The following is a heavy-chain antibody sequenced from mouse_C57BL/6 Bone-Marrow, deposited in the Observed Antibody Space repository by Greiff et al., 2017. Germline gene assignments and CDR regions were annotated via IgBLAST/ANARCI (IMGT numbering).Heavy chain of an antibody. CDR3: ARHGRLRRRFAD. CDR2: ISRGGSYT. J-gene: IGHJ3*01. CDR1: GFTFSSYG. Sequence: EVQLVESGGDLVKPGGSLKLSCAASGFTFSSYGMSWVRQTPDKRLEWVATISRGGSYTYYPASVKGRFTISRDNAKNTLYLQMSSLKSEDTAMNYCARHGRLRRRFADWGQGTLVNVSA. V-gene: IGHV5-6*01. D-gene: IGHD2-2*01.